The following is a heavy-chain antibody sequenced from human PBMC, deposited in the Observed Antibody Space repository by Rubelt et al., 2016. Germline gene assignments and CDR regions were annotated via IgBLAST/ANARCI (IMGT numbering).Heavy chain of an antibody. CDR2: INPNGGST. V-gene: IGHV1-46*01. D-gene: IGHD2-2*01. Sequence: QVQLVQSGAEVKKPGASVKVSCKASGYTFTSYYMHWVRQAPGQGLEWMGIINPNGGSTSYAQKFQGRVTMTRDTSTSTVYMELSSLRSEDTAVYYCARDVIVVVPAAPDAFDIWGQGTMVTVSS. J-gene: IGHJ3*02. CDR3: ARDVIVVVPAAPDAFDI. CDR1: GYTFTSYY.